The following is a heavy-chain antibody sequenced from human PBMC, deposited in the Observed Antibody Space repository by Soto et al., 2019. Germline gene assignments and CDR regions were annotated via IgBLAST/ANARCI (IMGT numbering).Heavy chain of an antibody. Sequence: ASETLSLTCTVSGGSVSSVSYYWSWIRRPPGKGLEWIGFIDYSGSTYYNPALNSRVTISVDTSKNHFSLKLSSVTAADAAVYYCARDFFDSGGRYYYYYGVDVWGQGATVTVSS. D-gene: IGHD3-22*01. J-gene: IGHJ6*02. V-gene: IGHV4-61*01. CDR1: GGSVSSVSYY. CDR2: IDYSGST. CDR3: ARDFFDSGGRYYYYYGVDV.